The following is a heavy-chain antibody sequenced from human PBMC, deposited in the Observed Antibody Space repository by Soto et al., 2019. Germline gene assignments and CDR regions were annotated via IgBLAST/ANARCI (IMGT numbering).Heavy chain of an antibody. CDR3: ARVGPYTAFDY. D-gene: IGHD5-18*01. CDR2: ISSSSSYT. Sequence: QVQLVESGGGLVKPGGSLRLSCAASGFTFSDYYMSWIRQAPGKGLEWVSYISSSSSYTNYADSVKGRFTISRDNAKNSLYLQRNSLRAEDTAVYYCARVGPYTAFDYWGQGTLVTVSS. J-gene: IGHJ4*02. V-gene: IGHV3-11*06. CDR1: GFTFSDYY.